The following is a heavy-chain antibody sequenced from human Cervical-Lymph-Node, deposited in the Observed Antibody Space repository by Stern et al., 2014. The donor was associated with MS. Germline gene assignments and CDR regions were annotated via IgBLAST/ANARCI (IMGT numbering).Heavy chain of an antibody. V-gene: IGHV3-21*01. CDR2: ISGSGNYV. D-gene: IGHD5-24*01. CDR3: ASQVAPTANYYYGMAA. Sequence: EMQLVESGGGLVKPGESLRLSCAASGSAFRSYIINWVRQAPGKGLQWVSSISGSGNYVYYADSVRGRFTISRDNAKNSVYLQVSSLSADDTAVYYCASQVAPTANYYYGMAAGGQGTGVFVSS. J-gene: IGHJ6*02. CDR1: GSAFRSYI.